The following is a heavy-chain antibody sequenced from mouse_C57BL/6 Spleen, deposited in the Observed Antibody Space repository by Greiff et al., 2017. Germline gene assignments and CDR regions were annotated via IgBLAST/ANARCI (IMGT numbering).Heavy chain of an antibody. CDR1: GYTFTSYD. CDR3: ASPIYYDYASFAY. Sequence: VQVVESGPELVKPGASVKLSCKASGYTFTSYDINWVKQRPGQGLEWIGWIYPRDGSTKYNEKFKGKATLTVDTSSSTAYMELHSLTSEDSAVYCCASPIYYDYASFAYWGQGTLVTVSA. CDR2: IYPRDGST. V-gene: IGHV1-85*01. D-gene: IGHD2-4*01. J-gene: IGHJ3*01.